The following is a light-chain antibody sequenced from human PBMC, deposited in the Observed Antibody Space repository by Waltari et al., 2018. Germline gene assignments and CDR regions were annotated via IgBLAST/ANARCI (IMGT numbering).Light chain of an antibody. CDR1: NIGSKI. J-gene: IGLJ2*01. Sequence: SYELTQPLPVSVALGQTARITCGGNNIGSKIVHWNQQKPGQAPVLVIDRDSNRPSGIPERFSGSNSGNTATLTISRAQAGDEADYYCRVWDSSTVVFGGGTKLTVL. CDR3: RVWDSSTVV. V-gene: IGLV3-9*01. CDR2: RDS.